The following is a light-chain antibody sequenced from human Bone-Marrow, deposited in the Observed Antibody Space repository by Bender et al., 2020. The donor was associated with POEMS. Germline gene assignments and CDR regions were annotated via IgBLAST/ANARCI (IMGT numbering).Light chain of an antibody. CDR3: ASWDDSLNGPV. J-gene: IGLJ3*02. Sequence: QSVLTQPPSASGTPGQRVTISCSGSSSNIGGNTVNWYQQVPGTAPKLLIYSNYQRDYQRPSGVPHRFSGSKSDTSASLAISGLQSDDEAIYYCASWDDSLNGPVFGGGTKLTVL. V-gene: IGLV1-44*01. CDR1: SSNIGGNT. CDR2: SNYQRDY.